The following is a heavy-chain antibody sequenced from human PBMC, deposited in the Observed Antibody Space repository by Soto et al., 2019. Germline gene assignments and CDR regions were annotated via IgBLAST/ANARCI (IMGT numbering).Heavy chain of an antibody. CDR2: IVPMLGTP. J-gene: IGHJ6*02. V-gene: IGHV1-69*13. D-gene: IGHD1-26*01. CDR3: ARNGTYSSSLSQYSGMDV. Sequence: SVKVSCKASGGTFDNFIMNLVRHTPGRGLEWMGGIVPMLGTPTYAEKFKGRVTISATGSTSTMYMEVTSLRSEDTAIYYCARNGTYSSSLSQYSGMDVWGQGTTVTVYS. CDR1: GGTFDNFI.